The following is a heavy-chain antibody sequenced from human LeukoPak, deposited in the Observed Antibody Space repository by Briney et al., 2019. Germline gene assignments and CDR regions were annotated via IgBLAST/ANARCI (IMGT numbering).Heavy chain of an antibody. J-gene: IGHJ5*02. D-gene: IGHD1-26*01. CDR2: IYYSGST. CDR3: ARAAQTSYGSLGLFDP. CDR1: GGSISSYY. V-gene: IGHV4-59*01. Sequence: PSETLSLTCTVSGGSISSYYWSWIRRPPGKGLEWIGYIYYSGSTNYNPSLKSRVTISVDTSKNQFSLKLSSVTAADTAVYYCARAAQTSYGSLGLFDPWGQGTLVTVSS.